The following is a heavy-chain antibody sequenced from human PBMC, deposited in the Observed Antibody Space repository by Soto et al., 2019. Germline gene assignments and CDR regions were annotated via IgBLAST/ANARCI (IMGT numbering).Heavy chain of an antibody. CDR3: ARSSVRGCSY. Sequence: KPSETLSLTCAVYGGSFSGYYWTWIRQPPGKGLEWIGEITHSGSTNYNPSLKSRVTISVDTSKNQFSLKLSSVTAADTAVYYCARSSVRGCSYWGQGTLVTVSS. CDR2: ITHSGST. J-gene: IGHJ4*02. D-gene: IGHD6-19*01. V-gene: IGHV4-34*01. CDR1: GGSFSGYY.